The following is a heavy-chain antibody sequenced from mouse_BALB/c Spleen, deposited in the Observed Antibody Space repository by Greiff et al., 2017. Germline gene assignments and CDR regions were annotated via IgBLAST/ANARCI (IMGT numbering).Heavy chain of an antibody. D-gene: IGHD1-1*01. V-gene: IGHV5-9-3*01. CDR2: ISSGGSYT. Sequence: EVNVVESGGGLVKPGGSLKLSCAASGFTFSSYAMSWVRQTPEKRLEWVATISSGGSYTYYPDSVKGRFTISRDNAKNTLYLQMSSLRSEDTAMYYCARHYYGSSPYYFDYWGQGTTLTVSS. CDR1: GFTFSSYA. CDR3: ARHYYGSSPYYFDY. J-gene: IGHJ2*01.